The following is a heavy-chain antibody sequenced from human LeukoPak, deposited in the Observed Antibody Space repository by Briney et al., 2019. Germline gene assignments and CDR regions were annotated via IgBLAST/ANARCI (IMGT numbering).Heavy chain of an antibody. Sequence: GGSLRLSCAASGFTFSDYYMSWIRQAPGKGLEWVSYISSSGSTIYYADSVKGRFTISRDNAKNSLYLQMNSLRAEGTAVYYCAMTTVTTSFDYWGQGTLVTVSS. V-gene: IGHV3-11*01. CDR3: AMTTVTTSFDY. CDR2: ISSSGSTI. J-gene: IGHJ4*02. D-gene: IGHD4-17*01. CDR1: GFTFSDYY.